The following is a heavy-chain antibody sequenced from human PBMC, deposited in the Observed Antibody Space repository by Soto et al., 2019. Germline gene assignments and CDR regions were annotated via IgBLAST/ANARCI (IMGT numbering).Heavy chain of an antibody. D-gene: IGHD3-10*01. V-gene: IGHV1-69*13. Sequence: GASVKVSCKASGGTFSSYAISGVRQAPGQGLEWMGGIIPIFGTANYAQKFQGRITITADESTSTAYMELSSLRSEDTAVYYCARGGRCMVRGVSCHGMDVWGQGTTVTVSS. J-gene: IGHJ6*02. CDR2: IIPIFGTA. CDR3: ARGGRCMVRGVSCHGMDV. CDR1: GGTFSSYA.